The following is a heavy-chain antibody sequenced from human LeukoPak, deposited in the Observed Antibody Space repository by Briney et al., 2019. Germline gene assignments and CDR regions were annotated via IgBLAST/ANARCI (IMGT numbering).Heavy chain of an antibody. CDR1: GASISSDY. CDR2: IYSSETT. J-gene: IGHJ6*03. D-gene: IGHD2-21*02. Sequence: SETLSLTCSVSGASISSDYWSWIRQPPGKGLEWIGNIYSSETTKYNPSLRSRATISGDASKNQFSLKLSSVTAADTAVYYCARHFPYCGGDCPYYYMDVWGKGTTVTVSS. V-gene: IGHV4-4*09. CDR3: ARHFPYCGGDCPYYYMDV.